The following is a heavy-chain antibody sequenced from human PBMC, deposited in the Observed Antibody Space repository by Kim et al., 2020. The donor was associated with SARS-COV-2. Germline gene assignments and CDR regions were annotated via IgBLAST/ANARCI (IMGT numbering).Heavy chain of an antibody. CDR2: ISGSGGST. J-gene: IGHJ4*02. D-gene: IGHD3-9*01. V-gene: IGHV3-23*01. Sequence: GGSLRLSCAASGFTFSSYAMSWVRQAPGKGLEWVSAISGSGGSTYYADSVKGRFTISRDNSKNTLYLQMNSLRAEDTAVYYCAKAGVGSWYYDILTGYQAADYWGQGTLVTVSS. CDR3: AKAGVGSWYYDILTGYQAADY. CDR1: GFTFSSYA.